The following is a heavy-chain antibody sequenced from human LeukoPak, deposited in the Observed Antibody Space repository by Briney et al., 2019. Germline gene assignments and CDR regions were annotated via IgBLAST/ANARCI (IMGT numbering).Heavy chain of an antibody. V-gene: IGHV1-24*01. J-gene: IGHJ4*02. Sequence: EASVKVSCKVSGYTLTELSMHWVRQAPGKGLEWMGGFDPEDGETIYAQKFQGRVTMTRDTSTSTVYMELSSLRSEDTAVYYCARDLSEVERPLDHWGQGTLVTVSS. D-gene: IGHD1-1*01. CDR3: ARDLSEVERPLDH. CDR1: GYTLTELS. CDR2: FDPEDGET.